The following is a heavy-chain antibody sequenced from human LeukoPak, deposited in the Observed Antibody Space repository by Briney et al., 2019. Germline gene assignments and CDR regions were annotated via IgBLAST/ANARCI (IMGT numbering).Heavy chain of an antibody. CDR2: IYYSGST. J-gene: IGHJ4*02. V-gene: IGHV4-59*01. D-gene: IGHD3-22*01. Sequence: SETLSLTCSVSGGSISRYYWSWIRQPPGKGLEWIGYIYYSGSTNYNPSLKSRVTISIDTSKNQFSLKLNSVTAADTAVYYCARDYDSSGYYDFWGQGTLVTVSS. CDR1: GGSISRYY. CDR3: ARDYDSSGYYDF.